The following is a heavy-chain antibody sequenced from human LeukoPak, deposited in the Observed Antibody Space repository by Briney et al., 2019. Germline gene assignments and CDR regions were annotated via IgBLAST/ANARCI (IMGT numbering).Heavy chain of an antibody. CDR2: IGGSGSVT. CDR1: GFTFTSYA. J-gene: IGHJ4*02. CDR3: AGEGYYDY. D-gene: IGHD3-10*01. V-gene: IGHV3-23*01. Sequence: GGSLRLSCAASGFTFTSYAMSWVRQAPGKGLEWVSTIGGSGSVTFYADSVKGRFTISRDKSKNTLYLQMNSLRAEDRAVFFCAGEGYYDYWGQGTLVTVSS.